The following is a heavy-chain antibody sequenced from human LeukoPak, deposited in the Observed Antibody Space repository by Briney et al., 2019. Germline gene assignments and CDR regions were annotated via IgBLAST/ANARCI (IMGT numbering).Heavy chain of an antibody. CDR2: ISSSSSTI. D-gene: IGHD1-26*01. CDR1: GFTFSSSA. Sequence: GGSLRLSCAASGFTFSSSAMSWVRQAPGKGLEWVSYISSSSSTIYYADSVKGRFTISRDNAKNSLYLQMNSLRAEDTAVYYCARSDSGSYYNWFDPWGQGTLVTVSS. J-gene: IGHJ5*02. CDR3: ARSDSGSYYNWFDP. V-gene: IGHV3-48*01.